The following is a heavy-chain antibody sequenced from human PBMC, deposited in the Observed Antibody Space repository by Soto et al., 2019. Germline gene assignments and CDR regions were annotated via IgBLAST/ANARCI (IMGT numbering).Heavy chain of an antibody. CDR3: ARDQLEGNWFDP. Sequence: QLQLQESGSGLVRPSQTLFLTCAASGGSISSGGYSWNWIRQPPGKGLEWIGSIYHSGSTLYNPSLERRVAISVDKSKKQFALKLSSVTAAGTAVYYCARDQLEGNWFDPWGQGTLVTVSS. CDR2: IYHSGST. CDR1: GGSISSGGYS. D-gene: IGHD1-1*01. J-gene: IGHJ5*02. V-gene: IGHV4-30-2*01.